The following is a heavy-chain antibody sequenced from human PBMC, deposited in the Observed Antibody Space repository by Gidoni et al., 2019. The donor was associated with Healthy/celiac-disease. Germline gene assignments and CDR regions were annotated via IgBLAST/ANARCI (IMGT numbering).Heavy chain of an antibody. Sequence: QVLLVQAGAEVKKPGASVKVSCKASGYTFTSYDINWVRQATGQGLEWVGWMNPNSGNTGYAQKFQGRVTITRNTSISTAYMELSSLRSEDTAVYYCARTVDDSRGYRFDYWGQGTLVTVSS. CDR2: MNPNSGNT. D-gene: IGHD3-22*01. CDR1: GYTFTSYD. J-gene: IGHJ4*02. V-gene: IGHV1-8*01. CDR3: ARTVDDSRGYRFDY.